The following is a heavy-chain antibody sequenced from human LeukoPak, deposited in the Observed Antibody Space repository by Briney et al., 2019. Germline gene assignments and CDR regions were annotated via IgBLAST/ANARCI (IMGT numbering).Heavy chain of an antibody. V-gene: IGHV3-53*01. J-gene: IGHJ4*02. CDR3: ATSRRDSSPTPYYFDY. CDR1: GFTVSRNY. CDR2: IYSGGST. Sequence: GGSLRLSCAASGFTVSRNYMSWVRQAPGKGLEWVSVIYSGGSTYYADSVKGRFTISRDNSKNTLYLQTNSLRAEDTAMYYCATSRRDSSPTPYYFDYWGQGTLVTVSS. D-gene: IGHD6-13*01.